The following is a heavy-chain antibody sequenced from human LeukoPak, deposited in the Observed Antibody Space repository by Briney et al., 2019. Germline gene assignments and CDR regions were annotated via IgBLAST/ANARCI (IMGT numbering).Heavy chain of an antibody. CDR2: IIPIFGTA. J-gene: IGHJ4*02. CDR1: GYTFTTYA. Sequence: SVKVSCKASGYTFTTYAISWVRQAPGQGLEWMGGIIPIFGTANYAQKFQGRVTITADKSTSTAYMELSSLRSEDTAVYYCARSSGDYGGNFDYWGQGTLVTVSS. CDR3: ARSSGDYGGNFDY. V-gene: IGHV1-69*06. D-gene: IGHD4-23*01.